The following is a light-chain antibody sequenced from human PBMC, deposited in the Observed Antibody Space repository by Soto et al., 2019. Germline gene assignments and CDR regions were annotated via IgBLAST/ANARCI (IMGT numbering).Light chain of an antibody. J-gene: IGKJ1*01. CDR1: QSVSSN. CDR3: QQYNNWPRWT. Sequence: EIVMPQSPSTVSVSAWERSTLSFRASQSVSSNLAWYQQKPGQAPRLLIYGASIRATGIPARFSGSGSGTEFTLTISSLQSEDFAVYYCQQYNNWPRWTFGQGTKVDI. V-gene: IGKV3-15*01. CDR2: GAS.